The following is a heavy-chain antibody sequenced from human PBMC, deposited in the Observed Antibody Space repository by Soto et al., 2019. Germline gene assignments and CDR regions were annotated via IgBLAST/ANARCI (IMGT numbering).Heavy chain of an antibody. CDR2: INHSGSRT. CDR1: GGPLNDYS. J-gene: IGHJ4*02. CDR3: AGGYGYVWGRDDS. V-gene: IGHV4-34*01. Sequence: QVQLQQWGAGLLKPSETLSLTCAAYGGPLNDYSWTWIRQPPGRGLEWIGEINHSGSRTIYNPSLKGRVTISVDTSKNQFSLKLSSVTAADTPVYYCAGGYGYVWGRDDSWGQGTLVTVSS. D-gene: IGHD3-16*01.